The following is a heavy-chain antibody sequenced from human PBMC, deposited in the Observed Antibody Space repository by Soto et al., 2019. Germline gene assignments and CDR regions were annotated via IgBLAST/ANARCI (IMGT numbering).Heavy chain of an antibody. J-gene: IGHJ4*02. V-gene: IGHV3-23*01. Sequence: PGGSLRLSCAASGFTFSSYAMHWVRQAPGKGLEWVSAISGSGGTTHYADSVKGRVTISRDNSKDTVFLQMNSLRAEDTAVYSCAKYYYDRSGSPLAFDYWGQGTLVTVSS. D-gene: IGHD3-22*01. CDR2: ISGSGGTT. CDR3: AKYYYDRSGSPLAFDY. CDR1: GFTFSSYA.